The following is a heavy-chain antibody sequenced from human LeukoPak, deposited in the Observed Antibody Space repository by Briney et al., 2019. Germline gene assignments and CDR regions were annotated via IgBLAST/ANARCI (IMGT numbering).Heavy chain of an antibody. CDR3: ARDPLLSPGV. V-gene: IGHV3-21*01. J-gene: IGHJ6*02. D-gene: IGHD2-15*01. CDR2: ISSSSSYI. Sequence: PGGSLRLSCAASGFTFSSYSMNWVRQAPGKGLEWVSSISSSSSYIYYADSVKGRFTISRDNAKNSLYLQMNSLRAEDAVVYYCARDPLLSPGVWGQGTTVTVSS. CDR1: GFTFSSYS.